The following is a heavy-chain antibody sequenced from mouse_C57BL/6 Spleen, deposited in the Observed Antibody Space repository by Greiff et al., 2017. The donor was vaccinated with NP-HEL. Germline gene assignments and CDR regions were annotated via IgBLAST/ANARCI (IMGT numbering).Heavy chain of an antibody. CDR1: GFTFSSYG. Sequence: EVQRVESGGDLVKPGGSLKLSCAASGFTFSSYGMSWVRQTPDKRLEWVATISSGGSYTYYPDSVKGRFTISRDNAKNTLYLQMSSLKSEDTAMYYCARQDYDGVFFDYWGQGTTLTVSS. J-gene: IGHJ2*01. V-gene: IGHV5-6*01. CDR2: ISSGGSYT. CDR3: ARQDYDGVFFDY. D-gene: IGHD2-4*01.